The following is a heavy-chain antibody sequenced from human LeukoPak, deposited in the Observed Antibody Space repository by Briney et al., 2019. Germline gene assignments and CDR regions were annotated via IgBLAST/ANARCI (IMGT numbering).Heavy chain of an antibody. CDR1: GYTLTELS. V-gene: IGHV1-24*01. CDR3: ATNYYGSGSYYTSHPYYYYYMDV. Sequence: ASVKVSCKVSGYTLTELSMHWVRQAPGKGLEWMGGFDPEDGETIYAQKFQGRVTMTEDTSTDTAYMELSSLRSEDTAVYYCATNYYGSGSYYTSHPYYYYYMDVWGKGTTVTVSS. D-gene: IGHD3-10*01. CDR2: FDPEDGET. J-gene: IGHJ6*03.